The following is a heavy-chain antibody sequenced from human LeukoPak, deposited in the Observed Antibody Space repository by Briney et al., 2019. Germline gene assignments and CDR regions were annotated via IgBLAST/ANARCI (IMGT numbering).Heavy chain of an antibody. D-gene: IGHD3-22*01. J-gene: IGHJ3*01. CDR3: AKEGGDYYDSSGYF. CDR2: ISGSGGST. Sequence: GGSLRLSCAASGFTFSSYAMSWVRQAPGRGLEWVSAISGSGGSTYYADSVKGRFTISRDNSKNTLYLQMNSLRAEDTAVYYCAKEGGDYYDSSGYFWGQGTMVTVSS. CDR1: GFTFSSYA. V-gene: IGHV3-23*01.